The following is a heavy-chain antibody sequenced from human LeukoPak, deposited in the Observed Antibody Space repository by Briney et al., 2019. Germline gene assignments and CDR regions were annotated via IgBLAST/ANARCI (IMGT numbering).Heavy chain of an antibody. D-gene: IGHD4-17*01. V-gene: IGHV4-34*01. Sequence: SETLSLTCAVYGGSFSGYYWSWIRQPPGKGLEWIGEINHSGSTNYNPSLKSRVTISVDTSKNQFSLKLSSVTAADTAVYYCARSYNDYGEYGAFDIWGQGTMVTVSS. CDR3: ARSYNDYGEYGAFDI. CDR2: INHSGST. CDR1: GGSFSGYY. J-gene: IGHJ3*02.